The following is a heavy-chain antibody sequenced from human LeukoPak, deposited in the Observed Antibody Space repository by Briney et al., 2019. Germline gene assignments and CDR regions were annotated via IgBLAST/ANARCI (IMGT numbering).Heavy chain of an antibody. V-gene: IGHV1-2*02. CDR3: ARESRGSDYDS. CDR2: VNPNSGGT. D-gene: IGHD6-19*01. CDR1: GYTFTGYY. Sequence: ASVKVSCKASGYTFTGYYIHWVRQAPGQGLEWMGWVNPNSGGTNYAQKFQGRVTMTRDTSISTAYMELSRLTSDHTAVYYCARESRGSDYDSWGQGTLVTVSS. J-gene: IGHJ4*02.